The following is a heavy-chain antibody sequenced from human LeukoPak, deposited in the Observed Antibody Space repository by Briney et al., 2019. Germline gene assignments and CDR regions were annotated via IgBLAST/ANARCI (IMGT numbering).Heavy chain of an antibody. J-gene: IGHJ4*02. Sequence: SETLSLTCTVSGGSISSYYWSWIRQPPGKGLEWIGYIYYSGSTNYNPSLKSRVTISVDTSKNQFSLKLSSVTAADTAVYYCATTRGVGASAFDYWGQGTLVTVSS. CDR3: ATTRGVGASAFDY. D-gene: IGHD1-26*01. V-gene: IGHV4-59*08. CDR1: GGSISSYY. CDR2: IYYSGST.